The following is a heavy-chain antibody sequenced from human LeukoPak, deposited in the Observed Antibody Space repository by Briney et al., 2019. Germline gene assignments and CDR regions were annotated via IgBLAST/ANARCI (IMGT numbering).Heavy chain of an antibody. Sequence: GGSLRLSCAASGFTFSSYGMHWVRQAPGKGLEWVAVISYDGSNKYYADSVKGRFTISRDNSKNTLYLQMNSLRAEDTAVYYCVRPEGFDYWGQGTLVTVSS. CDR2: ISYDGSNK. V-gene: IGHV3-30*03. CDR1: GFTFSSYG. D-gene: IGHD1-14*01. CDR3: VRPEGFDY. J-gene: IGHJ4*02.